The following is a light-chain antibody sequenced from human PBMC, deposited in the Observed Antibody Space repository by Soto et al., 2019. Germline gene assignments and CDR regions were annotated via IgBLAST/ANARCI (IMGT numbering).Light chain of an antibody. CDR1: QSISES. CDR3: QQYNGYWT. J-gene: IGKJ1*01. Sequence: DIQMTQSPSTLSASVGYRVTITCRASQSISESLAWYQQKPGKAPKLLIYEASNLKSGVPSRFSGSGSGTEYTLTISSLQPDDFASYYCQQYNGYWTFGQGTKVEIK. V-gene: IGKV1-5*03. CDR2: EAS.